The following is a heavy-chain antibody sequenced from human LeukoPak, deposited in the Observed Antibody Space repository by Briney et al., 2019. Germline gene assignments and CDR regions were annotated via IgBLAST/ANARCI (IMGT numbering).Heavy chain of an antibody. CDR1: AGSVSSGSFY. Sequence: SETLSLTCTVYAGSVSSGSFYWRWIRQPPGKGLEWIGYIDYSATTNYNPSLNSRVAISVDTSKNQLSLKRSSVTAADTAVYYCAREGDDYGVTGDYWGQGTLVTVSS. CDR3: AREGDDYGVTGDY. J-gene: IGHJ4*02. CDR2: IDYSATT. V-gene: IGHV4-61*01. D-gene: IGHD4-17*01.